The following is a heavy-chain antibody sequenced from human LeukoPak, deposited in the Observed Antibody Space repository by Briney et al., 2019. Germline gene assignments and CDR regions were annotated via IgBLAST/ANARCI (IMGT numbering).Heavy chain of an antibody. D-gene: IGHD1-26*01. J-gene: IGHJ4*02. Sequence: APVKVSCKASGYTFTGYYMHWVRQAPGQGLEWMGWINPNSGGTNYAQKFQGRVTMTRDTSISTAYMELSRLRSDDTAVYYCARGAGRWSTDTTYSNYWGQGTLVIVSA. V-gene: IGHV1-2*02. CDR1: GYTFTGYY. CDR2: INPNSGGT. CDR3: ARGAGRWSTDTTYSNY.